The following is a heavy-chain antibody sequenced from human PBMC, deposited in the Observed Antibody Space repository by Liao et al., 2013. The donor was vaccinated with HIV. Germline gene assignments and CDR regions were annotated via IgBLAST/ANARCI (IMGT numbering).Heavy chain of an antibody. J-gene: IGHJ3*01. CDR1: GGSISSGDHY. CDR3: AREVRDYYDSGGSDAFDL. CDR2: IYYNGTT. V-gene: IGHV4-30-4*01. D-gene: IGHD3-22*01. Sequence: QVQLQESGPGLVRPSQTLSLTCTVSGGSISSGDHYWSWIRQPPGMGLEWIGYIYYNGTTYYNPSLKSRVIISVDTSKNQFSLKLISVTAADTAVYYCAREVRDYYDSGGSDAFDLWGQGTMVTVSS.